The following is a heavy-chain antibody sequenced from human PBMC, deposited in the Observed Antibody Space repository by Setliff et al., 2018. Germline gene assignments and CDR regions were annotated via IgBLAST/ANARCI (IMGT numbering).Heavy chain of an antibody. CDR3: ARERGFAGYYGSWTHQSFDL. D-gene: IGHD3-10*01. CDR1: GGSISDSS. Sequence: PSETLSLTCTVSGGSISDSSWSWIRQPPGKGLEWIGCISSIGNTYYNPSLGSRLTKSADTSNNQFSLNLISVTAADTAVYYCARERGFAGYYGSWTHQSFDLWGQGSLVTVSS. J-gene: IGHJ5*02. V-gene: IGHV4-4*08. CDR2: ISSIGNT.